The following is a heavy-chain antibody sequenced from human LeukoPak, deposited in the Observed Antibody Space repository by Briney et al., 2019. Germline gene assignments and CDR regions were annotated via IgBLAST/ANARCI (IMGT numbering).Heavy chain of an antibody. V-gene: IGHV3-33*06. D-gene: IGHD3-10*01. Sequence: GGSLRLSCAASGFTFSSYGMHWVRQAPGKGLEWVAVIWYDGSNKYYADSVKGRFTISRDNSKNTLYLQMSSLRAEDTAVYYCAKEYGSGRYYFDYWGQGTLVTVSS. J-gene: IGHJ4*02. CDR1: GFTFSSYG. CDR2: IWYDGSNK. CDR3: AKEYGSGRYYFDY.